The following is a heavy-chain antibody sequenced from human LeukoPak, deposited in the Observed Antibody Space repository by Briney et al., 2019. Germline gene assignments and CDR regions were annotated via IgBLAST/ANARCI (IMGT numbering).Heavy chain of an antibody. J-gene: IGHJ6*02. CDR2: IHYTGST. V-gene: IGHV4-39*01. CDR3: ARQTWGVGATGSLDV. Sequence: SETLSLTCTVSGGSIRSDSHYWDWIRQAPGKGLEWIGNIHYTGSTYYNASLKSRVTILLYSSKNQFSLKLSSVSAADTAVYFCARQTWGVGATGSLDVWGHGATVIVSS. D-gene: IGHD1-26*01. CDR1: GGSIRSDSHY.